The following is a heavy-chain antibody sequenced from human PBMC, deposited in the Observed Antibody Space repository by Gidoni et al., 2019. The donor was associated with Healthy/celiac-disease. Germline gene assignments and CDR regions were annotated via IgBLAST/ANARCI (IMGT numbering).Heavy chain of an antibody. CDR3: AKAPQLGEYFFDY. CDR1: GFTFSSYA. CDR2: ISGSGGST. J-gene: IGHJ4*02. V-gene: IGHV3-23*01. D-gene: IGHD3-10*01. Sequence: EVQLLESGGGLVQPGGSLRLSCAASGFTFSSYAMSWVRQAPGKGLEWVSAISGSGGSTYYADSVKGGFTISRDNSKNTLYLQMNSLRAEDTAVYYCAKAPQLGEYFFDYWGQGTLVTVSS.